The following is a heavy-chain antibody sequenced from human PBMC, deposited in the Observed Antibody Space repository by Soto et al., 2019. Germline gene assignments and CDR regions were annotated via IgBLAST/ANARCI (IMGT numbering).Heavy chain of an antibody. V-gene: IGHV4-59*08. CDR2: IYYSGRT. CDR3: ARRCGGTFDC. Sequence: QVQLQESGPGLVKPSETLSLTCTVSGGSISSYYWSWIRQPPGKGLEWIGYIYYSGRTNYNPSLIRRYTTSADPPKTRFPPKPRSVTAADTAVEYCARRCGGTFDCWGQGALVTVSS. D-gene: IGHD3-10*01. CDR1: GGSISSYY. J-gene: IGHJ4*02.